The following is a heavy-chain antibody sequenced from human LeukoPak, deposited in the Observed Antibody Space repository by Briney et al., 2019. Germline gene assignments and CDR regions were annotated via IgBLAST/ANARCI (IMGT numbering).Heavy chain of an antibody. CDR1: GGSMSSYY. CDR3: ARESPRGDYDY. D-gene: IGHD4-17*01. V-gene: IGHV4-59*12. Sequence: SETLSLTCTLSGGSMSSYYWNWIRQPPGKGLEWIGYIYHSGTFNYNPSLKSRVTISVDTSKNQFSLKLSSVTAADTAVYYCARESPRGDYDYWGQGTLVTVSS. CDR2: IYHSGTF. J-gene: IGHJ4*02.